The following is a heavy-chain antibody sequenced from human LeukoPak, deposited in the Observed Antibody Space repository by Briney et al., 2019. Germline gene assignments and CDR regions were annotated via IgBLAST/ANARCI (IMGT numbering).Heavy chain of an antibody. Sequence: GASVTVSCKASRYTLNSYGFSWVRQAPGQGLEWMGWISVDNGKTMYEQQLQGKLTMTIAASTTTAYIELRSLRSDETAVYYWATGKQYYYGLGSFYPYYLFIDVWGKGTTVTVSS. CDR1: RYTLNSYG. CDR2: ISVDNGKT. V-gene: IGHV1-18*01. J-gene: IGHJ6*03. D-gene: IGHD3-10*01. CDR3: ATGKQYYYGLGSFYPYYLFIDV.